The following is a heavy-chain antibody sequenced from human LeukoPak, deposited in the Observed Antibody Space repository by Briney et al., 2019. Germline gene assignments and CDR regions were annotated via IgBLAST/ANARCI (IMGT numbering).Heavy chain of an antibody. V-gene: IGHV3-7*01. J-gene: IGHJ4*02. CDR1: GFTFSTFW. CDR3: ARDFLIRAVARSFDY. CDR2: IKQDGSEK. Sequence: GGSLRLSCAASGFTFSTFWMSWVRQAPGKGLEWVANIKQDGSEKYYVDSVKGRFTISRDNAKNSLYLQINSLRAEDTAVYYCARDFLIRAVARSFDYWGQGTLVTVSS. D-gene: IGHD6-19*01.